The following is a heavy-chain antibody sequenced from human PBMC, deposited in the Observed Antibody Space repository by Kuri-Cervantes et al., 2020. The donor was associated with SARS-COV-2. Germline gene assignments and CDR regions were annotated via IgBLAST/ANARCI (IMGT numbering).Heavy chain of an antibody. CDR2: INPNSGGT. Sequence: ASVKVSCKASGYTFTGYYMHWVRQAPGQGLEWMGWINPNSGGTNYAQKLQGRVTMTRDTSISTAYMELSRLRSDDTAVYYCASRTGHYYYYYMDVWGKGTTVTVSS. V-gene: IGHV1-2*02. CDR1: GYTFTGYY. J-gene: IGHJ6*03. D-gene: IGHD3/OR15-3a*01. CDR3: ASRTGHYYYYYMDV.